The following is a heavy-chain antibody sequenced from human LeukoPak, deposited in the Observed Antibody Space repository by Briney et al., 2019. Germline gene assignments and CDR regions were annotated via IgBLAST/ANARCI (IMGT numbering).Heavy chain of an antibody. Sequence: GGSLRLSCAASGFTFSGSEIHWVRQAPGKGLEWVSVIYSGDSTDYADSVKGRFTISRDNAKNSLYLQMASLRAEDTAVYYCARMGIAAVGAYYFDYWGQGTLVAVSS. J-gene: IGHJ4*02. D-gene: IGHD6-13*01. CDR2: IYSGDST. CDR3: ARMGIAAVGAYYFDY. V-gene: IGHV3-53*01. CDR1: GFTFSGSE.